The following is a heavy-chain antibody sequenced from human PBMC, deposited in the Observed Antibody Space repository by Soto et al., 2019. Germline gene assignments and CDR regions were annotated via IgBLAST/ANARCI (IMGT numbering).Heavy chain of an antibody. CDR1: GGSISSYY. CDR2: IYYSGST. CDR3: ARVEPGNYGSGSYFVDY. V-gene: IGHV4-59*01. J-gene: IGHJ4*02. Sequence: SETLSLTCTVSGGSISSYYWSWIRQPPGKGLEWIGYIYYSGSTNYNPSLKSRVTISVDTSKNQFSLKLSSVTAADTAVYYCARVEPGNYGSGSYFVDYWGQGTLVTVSS. D-gene: IGHD3-10*01.